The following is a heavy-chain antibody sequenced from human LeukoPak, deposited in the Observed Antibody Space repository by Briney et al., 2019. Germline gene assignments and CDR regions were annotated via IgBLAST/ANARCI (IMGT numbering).Heavy chain of an antibody. CDR3: ARHPFSSPFDY. D-gene: IGHD2/OR15-2a*01. V-gene: IGHV4-59*08. J-gene: IGHJ4*02. CDR2: IYFTGNS. CDR1: GASISGSY. Sequence: SETLSLTCTVSGASISGSYLSWVRQPPGKGLEWIGYIYFTGNSNYNPSLRSRVPISMDTSKNQFSLKVTSVTAADTAVYYCARHPFSSPFDYWGQGTLVAVSS.